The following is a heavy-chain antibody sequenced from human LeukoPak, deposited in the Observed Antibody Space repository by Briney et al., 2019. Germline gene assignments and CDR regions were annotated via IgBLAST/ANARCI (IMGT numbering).Heavy chain of an antibody. V-gene: IGHV3-48*01. Sequence: GGPLRLSCGASGFTFSSYAMSWVRQAPGKGLEWVSYISSSSSTIYYADSVKGRFTISRDNAKNSLYLQMNSLRAEDTAVYYCARATGGSYCGGDCYYYGMDVWGQGTTVTVSS. CDR2: ISSSSSTI. CDR3: ARATGGSYCGGDCYYYGMDV. J-gene: IGHJ6*02. CDR1: GFTFSSYA. D-gene: IGHD2-21*01.